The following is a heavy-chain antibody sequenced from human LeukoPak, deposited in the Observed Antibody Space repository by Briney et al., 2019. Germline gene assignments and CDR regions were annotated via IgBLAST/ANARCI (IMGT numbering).Heavy chain of an antibody. CDR3: ARAGYCSSANCYAGTYFDY. CDR2: ISSNGCST. D-gene: IGHD2-2*01. Sequence: GGSLRLSCAASGFTFSSYAMHWVRQAPGKGLEYVSGISSNGCSTYYADSVKGRFTISRDNSRNTLYLQMGSLRADDMAVYYCARAGYCSSANCYAGTYFDYWGQGTLVTVSS. V-gene: IGHV3-64*02. J-gene: IGHJ4*02. CDR1: GFTFSSYA.